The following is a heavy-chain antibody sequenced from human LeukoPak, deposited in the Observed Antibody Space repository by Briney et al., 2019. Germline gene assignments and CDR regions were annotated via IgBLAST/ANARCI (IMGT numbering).Heavy chain of an antibody. CDR2: ISSSSSYI. Sequence: GGSLRLSCAASGFTFSSYSMNWVRQAPGMGLEWVSSISSSSSYIYYADSVKGRFTISRDNAKNSLYLQMNSLRAEDTAVYYCARDQAAAGSDYWGQGTLVTVSS. J-gene: IGHJ4*02. V-gene: IGHV3-21*01. D-gene: IGHD6-13*01. CDR3: ARDQAAAGSDY. CDR1: GFTFSSYS.